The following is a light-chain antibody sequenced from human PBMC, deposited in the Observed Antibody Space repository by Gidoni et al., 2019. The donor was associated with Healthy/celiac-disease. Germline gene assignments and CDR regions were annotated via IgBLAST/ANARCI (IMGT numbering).Light chain of an antibody. J-gene: IGLJ2*01. CDR3: KVWDVGSDHVV. V-gene: IGLV3-21*04. CDR1: NIGSKS. CDR2: YDN. Sequence: SYVLTHPPSVSVSPGKTARITCGGDNIGSKSVNWYQQKPGQAPVLVIYYDNDRPSGIPERFSGSNSGNTATLTISRVEAGDEADYYCKVWDVGSDHVVFGGGTKLTVL.